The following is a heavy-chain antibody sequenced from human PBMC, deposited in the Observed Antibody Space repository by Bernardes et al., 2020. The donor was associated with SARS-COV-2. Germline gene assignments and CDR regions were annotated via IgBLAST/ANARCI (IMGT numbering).Heavy chain of an antibody. CDR1: GVTFSSYG. V-gene: IGHV3-33*01. Sequence: WGSLRLSCAAAGVTFSSYGMHWVRQAPGKGLEWVAVIWYDGSNKYYADSVKGRFTISRDNSKNTLYLQMNSLRAEDTAVYYCARAQYWGYYGMDVWRQGTTVTVSS. CDR3: ARAQYWGYYGMDV. D-gene: IGHD7-27*01. J-gene: IGHJ6*02. CDR2: IWYDGSNK.